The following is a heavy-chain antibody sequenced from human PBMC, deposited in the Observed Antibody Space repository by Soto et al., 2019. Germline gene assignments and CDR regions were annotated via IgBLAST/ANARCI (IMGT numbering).Heavy chain of an antibody. CDR1: GGTFSSYA. CDR2: IIPIFGTA. Sequence: QVQLVQSGAEVKKPGSSVKVSCKASGGTFSSYAISWVRQAPGQGLEWMGGIIPIFGTANYAQKFQGRVTITADESTSTAYMELSSLRSEDTAVYYCARDSGYDLGPHYYSYGMDVWGQGTTVTVSS. J-gene: IGHJ6*02. V-gene: IGHV1-69*12. CDR3: ARDSGYDLGPHYYSYGMDV. D-gene: IGHD5-12*01.